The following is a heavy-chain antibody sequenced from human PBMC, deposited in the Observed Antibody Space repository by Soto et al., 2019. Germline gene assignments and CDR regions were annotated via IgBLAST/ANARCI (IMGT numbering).Heavy chain of an antibody. J-gene: IGHJ1*01. CDR3: AKGVRAATRYLQH. D-gene: IGHD2-2*01. CDR1: GFSFSSYW. V-gene: IGHV3-74*01. CDR2: INSDGSST. Sequence: VQLVESGGGLVQPGGSLRLSCAASGFSFSSYWMHWVRHAPGKGLVWVSRINSDGSSTTYADSVKGRFTISRDNAKNTRYLQMNCLTPEDTAVYYGAKGVRAATRYLQHRGQGALVTVFS.